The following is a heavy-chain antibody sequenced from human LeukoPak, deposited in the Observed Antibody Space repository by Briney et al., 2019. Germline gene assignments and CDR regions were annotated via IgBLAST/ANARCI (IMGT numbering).Heavy chain of an antibody. J-gene: IGHJ4*02. Sequence: GGSLRLSCAASGFTFSSYSMNWVRQAPGKGLEWVSSISSSSSYIYYADSMRGRFTISRDNAKNSLYLQMNSLRAEDTAVYYCARDVGRGVPAALDYWGQGTLVTVSS. V-gene: IGHV3-21*01. CDR2: ISSSSSYI. CDR1: GFTFSSYS. D-gene: IGHD2-2*01. CDR3: ARDVGRGVPAALDY.